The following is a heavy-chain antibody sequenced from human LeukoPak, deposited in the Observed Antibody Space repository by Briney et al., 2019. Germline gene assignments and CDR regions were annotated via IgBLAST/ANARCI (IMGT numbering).Heavy chain of an antibody. D-gene: IGHD2-2*02. V-gene: IGHV1-69*06. J-gene: IGHJ4*02. CDR3: ARDRAIRGGLVDSGFDY. CDR2: IIPIFGTA. Sequence: GASVKVSCKASGGTFSSYAISWVRQAPGQGLEWMGGIIPIFGTANYAQKFQGRVTITADKSTSTAYMELSSLRSEDTAVYYCARDRAIRGGLVDSGFDYWGQGTLVTVSS. CDR1: GGTFSSYA.